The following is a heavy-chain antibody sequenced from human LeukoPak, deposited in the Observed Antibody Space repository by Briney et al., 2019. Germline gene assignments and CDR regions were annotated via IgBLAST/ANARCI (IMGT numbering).Heavy chain of an antibody. V-gene: IGHV4-59*12. J-gene: IGHJ5*02. CDR1: GGSISSYY. D-gene: IGHD2-15*01. CDR2: IYYSGTT. Sequence: SETLSLTCTVSGGSISSYYWNWIRQPPGKGLEWIGYIYYSGTTNYNPSLKSRVSMSVDTSKNQFSLKLSSVTAADTAVYYCARENTDCSGGSCYGGWFDPWGRGTLVTVSS. CDR3: ARENTDCSGGSCYGGWFDP.